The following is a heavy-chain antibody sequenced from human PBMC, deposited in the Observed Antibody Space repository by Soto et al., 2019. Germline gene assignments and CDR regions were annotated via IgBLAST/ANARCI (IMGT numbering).Heavy chain of an antibody. CDR3: ARERVAVAGTKLYFYYYGMDV. D-gene: IGHD6-19*01. CDR2: IWSDGSNK. V-gene: IGHV3-33*01. J-gene: IGHJ6*01. Sequence: QVQLVESGGGVVQPGRSLRLSCAASGFTFSSYGMHWVRQAPGKGLEWVAVIWSDGSNKYYADSVKGRFTISRDNSKNTLYLQMNSQRAEDAAVYYCARERVAVAGTKLYFYYYGMDVWGQGTTVTVSS. CDR1: GFTFSSYG.